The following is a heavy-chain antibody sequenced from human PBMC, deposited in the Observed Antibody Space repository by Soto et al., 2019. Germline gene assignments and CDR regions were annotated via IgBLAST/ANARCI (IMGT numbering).Heavy chain of an antibody. CDR2: ISDSGSHI. V-gene: IGHV3-23*01. CDR3: AKGARPYFNDDPFDI. CDR1: GFSFRNFA. Sequence: EVQLLESGGGLVQPGGSLRLSCVAPGFSFRNFAMSWIRQAPGKGLEWISGISDSGSHIYYADSVRGRFSISRDNPKITLYLQMNSLRVNDTAVYYCAKGARPYFNDDPFDIWGQGTMVTVSS. D-gene: IGHD1-1*01. J-gene: IGHJ3*02.